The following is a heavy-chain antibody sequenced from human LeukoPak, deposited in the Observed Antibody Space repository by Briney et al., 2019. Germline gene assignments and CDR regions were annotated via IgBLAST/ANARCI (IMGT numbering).Heavy chain of an antibody. CDR2: IYPGDPDT. CDR1: GYNFANYW. D-gene: IGHD5-12*01. V-gene: IGHV5-51*01. CDR3: ARRGDYSAWFDP. J-gene: IGHJ5*02. Sequence: GESLKISCKGSGYNFANYWVGWVRQMPGKGLEWMGIIYPGDPDTRYSPSFQGQVTISADKSINTAYLQWSSLKASDTAMYYCARRGDYSAWFDPCGQGTLVTVSS.